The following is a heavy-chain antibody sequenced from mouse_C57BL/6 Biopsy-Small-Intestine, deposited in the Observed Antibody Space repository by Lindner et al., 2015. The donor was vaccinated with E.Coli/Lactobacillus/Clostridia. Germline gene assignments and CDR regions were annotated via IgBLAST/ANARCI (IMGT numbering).Heavy chain of an antibody. CDR1: GYTFTGYW. Sequence: VQLQESGAELMKPGASVKLSCKATGYTFTGYWIEWVKQRPGHGLEWIGEILPGSADINYNEKFKGKATFTADTSSNTAYIQLSSLTTEDSAIYYCARRGYGSSYVRFALWGQGTLVTVSA. CDR2: ILPGSADI. J-gene: IGHJ3*01. V-gene: IGHV1-9*01. CDR3: ARRGYGSSYVRFAL. D-gene: IGHD1-1*01.